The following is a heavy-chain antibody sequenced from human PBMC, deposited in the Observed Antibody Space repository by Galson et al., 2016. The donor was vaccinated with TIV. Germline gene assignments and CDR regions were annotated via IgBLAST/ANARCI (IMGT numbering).Heavy chain of an antibody. Sequence: SLRPSCATSGFNFDDSAFTWVRQVPGKGLEWVCDINWNGRKTRYRDSVTGRFTVSRDNGKKTLYLQLSSLRTEDTGLYYCTRNPAEMRKESDYYDYWGQGTLVTVSS. CDR1: GFNFDDSA. CDR2: INWNGRKT. J-gene: IGHJ4*02. V-gene: IGHV3-20*04. D-gene: IGHD5-24*01. CDR3: TRNPAEMRKESDYYDY.